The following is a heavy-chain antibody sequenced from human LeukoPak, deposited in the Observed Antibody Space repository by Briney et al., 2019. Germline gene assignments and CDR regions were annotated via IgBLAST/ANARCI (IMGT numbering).Heavy chain of an antibody. Sequence: GGSLRLSCAASGFTFSSYWMHWVRQAPGKGLVWVSRINSDGSSTSYADSVKGRFTISRDNAKNTLYLQMNSLRAEDTALYFCARGSFCSGGSCDLDSWGQGILVTVSS. D-gene: IGHD2-15*01. CDR2: INSDGSST. CDR3: ARGSFCSGGSCDLDS. CDR1: GFTFSSYW. J-gene: IGHJ4*02. V-gene: IGHV3-74*01.